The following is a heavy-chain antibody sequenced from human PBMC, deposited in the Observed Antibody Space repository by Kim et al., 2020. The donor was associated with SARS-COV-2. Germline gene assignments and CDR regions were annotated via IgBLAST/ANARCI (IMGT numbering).Heavy chain of an antibody. Sequence: GGSLRLSCAASGFTFSSYAMSWVRQAPGKGLEWVSAISGSGGSTYYADSVKGRFTISRDNSKNTLYLQMNSLRAEDTAVYYCAKDDTLVGGPYYFDYWGQGTLVTVSS. CDR2: ISGSGGST. V-gene: IGHV3-23*01. CDR3: AKDDTLVGGPYYFDY. CDR1: GFTFSSYA. D-gene: IGHD3-10*01. J-gene: IGHJ4*02.